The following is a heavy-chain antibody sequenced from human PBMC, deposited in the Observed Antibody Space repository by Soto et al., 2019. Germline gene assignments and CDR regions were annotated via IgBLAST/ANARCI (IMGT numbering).Heavy chain of an antibody. CDR3: AGVIGYCRGGSCYSPNWFDP. V-gene: IGHV4-39*01. CDR2: LYFSGSP. D-gene: IGHD2-15*01. Sequence: QLQLQESGPGLVKPSETLSLTCTVSGGSISSTSYYWGWIRQPPGKGLEWIGSLYFSGSPYYNPSLKSRVTISVDTSKSQFSLNLNSVTAADTAVYYCAGVIGYCRGGSCYSPNWFDPWGQGTLVTVSS. CDR1: GGSISSTSYY. J-gene: IGHJ5*02.